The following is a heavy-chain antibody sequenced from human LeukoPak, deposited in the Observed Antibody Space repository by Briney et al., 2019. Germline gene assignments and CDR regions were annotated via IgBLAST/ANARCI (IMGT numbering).Heavy chain of an antibody. CDR3: ARAYSSSWPAAFDY. J-gene: IGHJ4*02. Sequence: PSETLSLTCTVSGGSISSSSYYWGWIRQPPGKGLEWIGSIYYSGSTYYNPSLKSRVTISVDTSKNQFSLKLSSVTAADAAVYYCARAYSSSWPAAFDYWGQGTLVTVSS. CDR2: IYYSGST. CDR1: GGSISSSSYY. D-gene: IGHD6-13*01. V-gene: IGHV4-39*07.